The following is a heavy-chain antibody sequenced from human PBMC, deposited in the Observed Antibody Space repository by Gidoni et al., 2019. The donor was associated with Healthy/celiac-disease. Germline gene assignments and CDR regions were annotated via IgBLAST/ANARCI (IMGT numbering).Heavy chain of an antibody. J-gene: IGHJ4*02. CDR2: ISSSSSTI. CDR1: GFTFSSYS. CDR3: ARDRTDYYDSSGYEVY. D-gene: IGHD3-22*01. V-gene: IGHV3-48*01. Sequence: EVQLVESGGGLVQPGGSLRLSCAASGFTFSSYSMNWVRQAPGKGLEWVSYISSSSSTIYYADSVKGRFTISRDNAKNSLYLQMNSLRAEDTAVYYCARDRTDYYDSSGYEVYWGQGTLVTVSS.